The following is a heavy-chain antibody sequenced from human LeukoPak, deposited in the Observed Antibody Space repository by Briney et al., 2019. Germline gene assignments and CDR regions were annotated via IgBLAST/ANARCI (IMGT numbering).Heavy chain of an antibody. V-gene: IGHV3-66*01. D-gene: IGHD4-17*01. CDR1: GFTVSSNY. J-gene: IGHJ3*02. Sequence: GGSLRLSCAASGFTVSSNYMSWVRQAPGKGLEWVSVIYSGGSTYYADSVKGRFTISRDNSKNTLYLQMNSLRAEDTAVYYCARGPTNYGLDAFDIWGQGTMVTVSS. CDR3: ARGPTNYGLDAFDI. CDR2: IYSGGST.